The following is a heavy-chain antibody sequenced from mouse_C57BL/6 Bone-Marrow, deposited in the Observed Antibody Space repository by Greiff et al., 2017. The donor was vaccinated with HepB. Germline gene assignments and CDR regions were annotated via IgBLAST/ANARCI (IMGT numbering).Heavy chain of an antibody. CDR3: AVIYYGIFYAMDY. V-gene: IGHV1-64*01. J-gene: IGHJ4*01. Sequence: QVQLQHPGAELVKPGASVKLSCKASGYTFTSYWMHWVKQRPGQGLEWIGMIHPNSGSTNYNEKFKSKATLTVDKSSSTAYMQLSSLTSEDSAVYYCAVIYYGIFYAMDYWGQGTSVTVSS. CDR2: IHPNSGST. D-gene: IGHD2-1*01. CDR1: GYTFTSYW.